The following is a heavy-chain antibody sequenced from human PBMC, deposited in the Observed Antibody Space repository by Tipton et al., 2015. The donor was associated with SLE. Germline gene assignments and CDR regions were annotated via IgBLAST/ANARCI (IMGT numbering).Heavy chain of an antibody. Sequence: TLSLTCNVSGASISTYSSYWGWIRQPPGRGPECIVTMYYFGETYYNPSLKSRVTISVDTSKNQFSLKLRSVTAADTAVYYCASAPNYDKSYYDYWGQGTLVTVSS. CDR3: ASAPNYDKSYYDY. D-gene: IGHD3-16*01. CDR2: MYYFGET. CDR1: GASISTYSSY. V-gene: IGHV4-39*01. J-gene: IGHJ4*02.